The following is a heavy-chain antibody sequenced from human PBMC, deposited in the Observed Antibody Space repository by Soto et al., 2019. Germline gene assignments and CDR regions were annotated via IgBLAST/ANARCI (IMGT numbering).Heavy chain of an antibody. CDR2: IYYSGST. V-gene: IGHV4-31*03. CDR3: ARDRAGSGGTCYNYIDY. CDR1: GGSISSGGYY. D-gene: IGHD2-15*01. Sequence: QVQLQESGPGLVKPSQTLSLTCTVSGGSISSGGYYWSWIRQHPGKGLEWMGYIYYSGSTYYNPSLKTRCTISVDTSKKQFYLKLSSVTCADTAVYYCARDRAGSGGTCYNYIDYWGKGTLVTVSS. J-gene: IGHJ4*02.